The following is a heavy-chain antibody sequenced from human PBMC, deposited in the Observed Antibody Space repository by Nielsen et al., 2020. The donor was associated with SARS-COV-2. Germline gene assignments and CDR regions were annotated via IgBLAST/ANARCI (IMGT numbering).Heavy chain of an antibody. CDR3: ARAPLDSSSWGYYYYYYMDV. CDR2: INHSGST. J-gene: IGHJ6*03. Sequence: WIRQPPGKGLEWIGEINHSGSTNYNPSLKSRVTISVDTSKNQFSLKLSSVTAADTAVYYCARAPLDSSSWGYYYYYYMDVWGKGTTVTVSS. D-gene: IGHD6-13*01. V-gene: IGHV4-34*01.